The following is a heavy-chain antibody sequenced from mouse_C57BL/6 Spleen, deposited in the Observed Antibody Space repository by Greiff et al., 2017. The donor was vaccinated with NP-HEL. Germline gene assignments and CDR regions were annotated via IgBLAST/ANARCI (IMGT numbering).Heavy chain of an antibody. D-gene: IGHD3-1*01. J-gene: IGHJ2*01. Sequence: EVQRVESEGGLVQPGSSMKLSCTASGFTFSDYYMAWVRQVPEKGLEWVANINYDGSSTYYLDSLKSRFIISRDNAKNILYLQMSSLKSEDTATYYCARDSSYYFDYWGQGTTLTVSS. CDR2: INYDGSST. CDR3: ARDSSYYFDY. V-gene: IGHV5-16*01. CDR1: GFTFSDYY.